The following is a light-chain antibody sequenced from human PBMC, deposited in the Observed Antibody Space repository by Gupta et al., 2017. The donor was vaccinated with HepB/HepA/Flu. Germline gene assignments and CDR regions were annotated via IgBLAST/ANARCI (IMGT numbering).Light chain of an antibody. V-gene: IGLV3-1*01. CDR3: QAWDSSIVV. CDR1: NLGEKY. J-gene: IGLJ2*01. Sequence: SSELTQPPSGSVSRGQTASITCSGHNLGEKYACWYQQRPGQSPVVLVYQDSKRPSGIPERFSGSNSGNTATLTISGTQAMDEADYYCQAWDSSIVVFGGGTKLTVL. CDR2: QDS.